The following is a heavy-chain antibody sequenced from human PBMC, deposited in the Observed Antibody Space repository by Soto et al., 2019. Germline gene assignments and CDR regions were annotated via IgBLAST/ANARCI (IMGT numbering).Heavy chain of an antibody. V-gene: IGHV3-66*01. CDR1: GFTVSSNY. CDR2: IYSGGST. Sequence: GGSLRLSCAASGFTVSSNYMSWVRQAPGKGLEWVSVIYSGGSTYYADSVKGRFTISRDNSKNTLYLQMNSLRAEDTAVYYCARDLYYDFWSGYLPSYYYYGMDVWGQGTTVTVSS. CDR3: ARDLYYDFWSGYLPSYYYYGMDV. D-gene: IGHD3-3*01. J-gene: IGHJ6*02.